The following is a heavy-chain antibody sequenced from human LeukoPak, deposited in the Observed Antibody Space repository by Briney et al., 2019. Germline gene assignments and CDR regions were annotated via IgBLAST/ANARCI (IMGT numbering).Heavy chain of an antibody. CDR1: GDSISRYY. D-gene: IGHD5-12*01. Sequence: SETLSLTCTVSGDSISRYYWSWIRQPAGKGLEWIGRISTSGSTNYNPSLKSRVTMSVDTSKNQFSLMLSSVTAADTAVYYCTRDSSGYDWFYDYWGQGTLVTVSS. CDR3: TRDSSGYDWFYDY. J-gene: IGHJ4*02. V-gene: IGHV4-4*07. CDR2: ISTSGST.